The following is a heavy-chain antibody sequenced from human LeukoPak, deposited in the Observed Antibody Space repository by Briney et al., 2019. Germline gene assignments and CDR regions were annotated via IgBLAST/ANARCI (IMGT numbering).Heavy chain of an antibody. CDR2: ISGNGGST. J-gene: IGHJ4*02. D-gene: IGHD2-2*01. CDR1: GFTFSTYA. Sequence: PGGSLRLSCAASGFTFSTYAMTWVRQAPGKGLEGVSAISGNGGSTYSADSVKGRFTISRDNSKNTLYLQMNSLTAEDTAVYYCARGPVVPSATYFFDYWGQGTLVVVSS. V-gene: IGHV3-23*01. CDR3: ARGPVVPSATYFFDY.